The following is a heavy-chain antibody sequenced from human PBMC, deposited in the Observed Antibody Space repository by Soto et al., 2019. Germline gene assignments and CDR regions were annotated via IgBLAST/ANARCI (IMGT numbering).Heavy chain of an antibody. D-gene: IGHD3-10*01. CDR1: GYTFTSYA. CDR2: INAGNGNT. V-gene: IGHV1-3*01. J-gene: IGHJ4*02. Sequence: QVQLVQSGAEVKKPGASVKVSCKASGYTFTSYAMHWVRQAPGQRLEWMGWINAGNGNTKYSQKFQGRVTITRDTSASTAYMELSSLRSEDTAVYYCARGYMVRGVIIGYWGQGTLVTVSS. CDR3: ARGYMVRGVIIGY.